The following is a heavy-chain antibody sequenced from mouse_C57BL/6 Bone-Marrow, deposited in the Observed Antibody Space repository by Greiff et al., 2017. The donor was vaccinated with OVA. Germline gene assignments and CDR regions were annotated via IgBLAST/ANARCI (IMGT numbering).Heavy chain of an antibody. J-gene: IGHJ2*01. V-gene: IGHV5-17*01. D-gene: IGHD4-1*01. CDR1: GFTFSDYG. Sequence: EVMLVESGGGLVKPGGSLKLSCAASGFTFSDYGMHWVRQAPEKGLEWVAYISSGSSTIYYADTVKGRFTISRDNAKNTLFLQMTSLRSEDTAMYYCARAETGTGDYWGQGTTLTVSS. CDR2: ISSGSSTI. CDR3: ARAETGTGDY.